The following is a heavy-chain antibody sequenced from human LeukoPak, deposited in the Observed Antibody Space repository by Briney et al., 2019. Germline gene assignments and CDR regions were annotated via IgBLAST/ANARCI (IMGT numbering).Heavy chain of an antibody. CDR3: ARRGDYADY. V-gene: IGHV3-74*01. Sequence: GGSLRLSCAASGFTFSSYWMHWVRHAPGKGLVWVSRIHSDGTTTNYADSVKGRFTISRDNAKNTLYLQMNSLRAEDTAVYYCARRGDYADYCGQGTLVTVSS. CDR2: IHSDGTTT. CDR1: GFTFSSYW. D-gene: IGHD4-17*01. J-gene: IGHJ4*02.